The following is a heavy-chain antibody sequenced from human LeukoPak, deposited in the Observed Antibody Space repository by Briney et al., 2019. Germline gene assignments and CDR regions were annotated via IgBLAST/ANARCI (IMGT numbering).Heavy chain of an antibody. CDR1: GGTISSYA. CDR2: IIPMFDTA. D-gene: IGHD1-26*01. Sequence: SVKVSCKASGGTISSYAIMWVRQAPGQGLEWMGGIIPMFDTAGYAQKFQGRVTFTADESTNTAYMELSSLRSEDTAVYYCARGYSGYHDAFHIWGQGTMVTVSS. CDR3: ARGYSGYHDAFHI. J-gene: IGHJ3*02. V-gene: IGHV1-69*13.